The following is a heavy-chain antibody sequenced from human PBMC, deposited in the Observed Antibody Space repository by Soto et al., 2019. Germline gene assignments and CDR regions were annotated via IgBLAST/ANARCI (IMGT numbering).Heavy chain of an antibody. V-gene: IGHV3-23*01. CDR1: GFSFSSYA. CDR2: ISGSGGST. Sequence: GGSLRLSVAACGFSFSSYAMSWVRQAPGKGLEWVSAISGSGGSTYYADSVKGRFTISRENSKNTLYLQMNSLRAEHTAVYYCASDYGDSWRQGTLVTVSS. CDR3: ASDYGDS. J-gene: IGHJ4*02.